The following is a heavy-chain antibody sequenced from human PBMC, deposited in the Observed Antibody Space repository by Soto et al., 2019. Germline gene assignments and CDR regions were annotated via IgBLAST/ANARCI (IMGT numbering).Heavy chain of an antibody. D-gene: IGHD3-10*01. CDR3: VRDTYGVDY. CDR1: GFTFSRYY. CDR2: INSDGTST. V-gene: IGHV3-74*03. J-gene: IGHJ4*02. Sequence: ADSLRLSCTPSGFTFSRYYMQWVRQAPGKGLVWVSHINSDGTSTTLADSVKGRFTISRDNAKNTLYLQMNSLRVEDTAMYYCVRDTYGVDYWGRGT.